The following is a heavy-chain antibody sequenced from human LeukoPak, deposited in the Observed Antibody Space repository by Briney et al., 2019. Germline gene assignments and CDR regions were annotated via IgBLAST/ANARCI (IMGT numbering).Heavy chain of an antibody. CDR3: AKGRSAGLLDWFDP. Sequence: GGSLRLSCAASGFTFSSYTMAWVRQAPGKGLEWVSSIVASYRGTYYVDSVQGRFVVSRDNSKNTLYLQMNRLRPEDAAMYFCAKGRSAGLLDWFDPWGPGTLVTVSS. D-gene: IGHD6-19*01. V-gene: IGHV3-23*01. CDR1: GFTFSSYT. CDR2: IVASYRGT. J-gene: IGHJ5*02.